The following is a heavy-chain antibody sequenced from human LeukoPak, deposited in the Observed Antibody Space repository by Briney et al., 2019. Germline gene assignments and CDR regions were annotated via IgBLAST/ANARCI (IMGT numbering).Heavy chain of an antibody. J-gene: IGHJ4*02. CDR1: GGSFSGYY. CDR3: ARGGRYFDWLSHFDY. V-gene: IGHV4-34*01. D-gene: IGHD3-9*01. Sequence: SETLSLTCAVYGGSFSGYYWSWIRQPPGKGLEWIGEINHGGSTNYNPSLKSRVTISVDTSKNQFSLKLSSVTAADTAVYYCARGGRYFDWLSHFDYWGQGTLVTVSS. CDR2: INHGGST.